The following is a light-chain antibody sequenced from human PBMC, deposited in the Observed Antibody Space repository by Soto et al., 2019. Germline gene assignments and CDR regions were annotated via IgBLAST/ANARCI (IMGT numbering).Light chain of an antibody. CDR1: QSVSSSY. CDR3: QQYGSSPWT. V-gene: IGKV3-20*01. CDR2: GAS. J-gene: IGKJ1*01. Sequence: EIVLTQSPGTLSLSPGERATVSCRASQSVSSSYLAWYQQKPGQAPRLLIYGASNRATGIPDRISGSGSGTDFTLTISRLEPEDFAVYYCQQYGSSPWTFGQGTKVDIK.